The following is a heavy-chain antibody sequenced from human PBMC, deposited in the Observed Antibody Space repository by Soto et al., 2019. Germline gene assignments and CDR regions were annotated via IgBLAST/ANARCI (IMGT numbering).Heavy chain of an antibody. CDR1: GFTFSSYA. CDR3: ATLRFLEWLPQDYYGMDV. V-gene: IGHV3-30-3*01. CDR2: ISYDGSNK. J-gene: IGHJ6*02. D-gene: IGHD3-3*01. Sequence: GGSLRLPCAASGFTFSSYAMHWVRQAPGKGLEWVAVISYDGSNKYYADSVKGRFTISRDNSKNTLYLQMNSLRAEDTAVYYCATLRFLEWLPQDYYGMDVWGQGTTVTVSS.